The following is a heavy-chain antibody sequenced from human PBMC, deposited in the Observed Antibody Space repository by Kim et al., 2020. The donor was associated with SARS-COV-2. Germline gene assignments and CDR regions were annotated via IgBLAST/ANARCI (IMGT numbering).Heavy chain of an antibody. V-gene: IGHV1-24*01. CDR3: ATDQTFTANDYGGFSDAFDI. CDR1: GYTLTELS. CDR2: FDPEDGET. Sequence: ASVKVSCKVSGYTLTELSMHWVRQAPGKGLEWMGGFDPEDGETIYAQKFQGRVTMTEDTSTDTAYMELSSLRSEDTAVYYCATDQTFTANDYGGFSDAFDIWGQGTMVTVSS. D-gene: IGHD4-17*01. J-gene: IGHJ3*02.